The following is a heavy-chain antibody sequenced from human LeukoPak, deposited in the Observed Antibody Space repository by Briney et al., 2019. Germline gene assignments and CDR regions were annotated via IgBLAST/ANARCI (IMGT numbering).Heavy chain of an antibody. D-gene: IGHD2-2*01. CDR2: IYPGDSDT. Sequence: GESLKISCKGSGYTFSTYWIAWVRQLPGKGLEWMGTIYPGDSDTRYGPSFQGQVTISADKSINTAYLQWSSLKASDTAMYYCARGRGYCSSSSCYDFDYWGQGTLVTVSS. J-gene: IGHJ4*02. V-gene: IGHV5-51*01. CDR1: GYTFSTYW. CDR3: ARGRGYCSSSSCYDFDY.